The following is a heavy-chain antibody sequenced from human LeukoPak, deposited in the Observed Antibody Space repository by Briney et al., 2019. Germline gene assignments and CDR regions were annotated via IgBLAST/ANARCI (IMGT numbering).Heavy chain of an antibody. CDR2: IYTSGST. CDR3: ARNPRIAVAGSSEYYFDY. V-gene: IGHV4-4*07. D-gene: IGHD6-19*01. Sequence: PSETLSLTCTVSGGSISSYYWSWIRQPAGKGLEWIGRIYTSGSTNYNPSLKSRVTMSVDTSKNQFSLKLSSVTAADTAVYYCARNPRIAVAGSSEYYFDYWGQGTLVTVSS. CDR1: GGSISSYY. J-gene: IGHJ4*02.